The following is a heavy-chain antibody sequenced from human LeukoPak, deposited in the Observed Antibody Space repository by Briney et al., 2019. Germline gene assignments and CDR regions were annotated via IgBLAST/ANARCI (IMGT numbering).Heavy chain of an antibody. Sequence: KPSETLSLTCTVSGGSISSYYWSWIRQPAGKGLEWIGRIYTSGSTNYNPSLKSRVTISVDTSKNQFSLKLSSVTAADTAVYYCARVRGGIAVAPRRFDPWGQGTLVTVSS. CDR1: GGSISSYY. CDR2: IYTSGST. J-gene: IGHJ5*02. V-gene: IGHV4-4*07. D-gene: IGHD6-19*01. CDR3: ARVRGGIAVAPRRFDP.